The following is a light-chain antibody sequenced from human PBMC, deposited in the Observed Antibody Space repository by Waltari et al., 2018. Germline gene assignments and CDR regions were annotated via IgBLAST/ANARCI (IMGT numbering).Light chain of an antibody. CDR2: SDN. CDR3: ASWDYRLNGIL. J-gene: IGLJ2*01. CDR1: NSHIGRSH. Sequence: QSVMTQPPSASGTPGQRVTISCSVSNSHIGRSHLNWYQQLPGAAPKVLIYSDNRRPSGVPDRFSGSNSGTSASLAITGLQSEDEADYYCASWDYRLNGILFGGGTRLTVL. V-gene: IGLV1-44*01.